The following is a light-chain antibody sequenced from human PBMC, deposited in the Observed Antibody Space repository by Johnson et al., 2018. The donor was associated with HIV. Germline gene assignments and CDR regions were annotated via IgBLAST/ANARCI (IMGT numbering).Light chain of an antibody. CDR3: GTWDSSLSAYV. CDR1: TSNIEVNS. J-gene: IGLJ1*01. CDR2: ENN. V-gene: IGLV1-51*02. Sequence: QSVLTQPPSVSAAPGQKVTISCSGSTSNIEVNSVSWYQQLPGTAPRVLIYENNKRPSGIPDRFSGSKSGTSATLGVTGLQPGDEADYYCGTWDSSLSAYVFGTGTKVTVL.